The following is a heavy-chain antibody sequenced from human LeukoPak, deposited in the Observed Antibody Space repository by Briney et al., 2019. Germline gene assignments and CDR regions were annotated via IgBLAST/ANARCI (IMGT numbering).Heavy chain of an antibody. Sequence: GGSLRLSCAASGFNFNTFAMGWVRQAPGKGLEWISTITNSGGSAYYADSVGGRFTISRDNSQNTVFLQMNSLRPNDTARYYCAVKARLEYWGQGATIIVSS. CDR2: ITNSGGSA. CDR3: AVKARLEY. CDR1: GFNFNTFA. J-gene: IGHJ4*02. V-gene: IGHV3-23*01.